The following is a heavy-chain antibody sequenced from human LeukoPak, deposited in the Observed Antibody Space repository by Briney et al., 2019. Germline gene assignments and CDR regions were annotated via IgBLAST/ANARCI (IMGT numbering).Heavy chain of an antibody. CDR3: ARAKSVLVGATWPAYFDY. D-gene: IGHD1-26*01. CDR2: INPNSGGT. CDR1: GYTFTGYY. V-gene: IGHV1-2*02. J-gene: IGHJ4*02. Sequence: ASVKVSCKASGYTFTGYYMHWVRQAPGQGLEWMGWINPNSGGTNYAQKFQGRVTMTRDTSISTACMELSRLRSDDTAVYYCARAKSVLVGATWPAYFDYWGQGTLVTVSS.